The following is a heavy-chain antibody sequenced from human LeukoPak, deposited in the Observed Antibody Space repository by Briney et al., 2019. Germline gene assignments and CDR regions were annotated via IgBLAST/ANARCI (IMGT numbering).Heavy chain of an antibody. V-gene: IGHV4-39*01. CDR2: MYFNGNR. D-gene: IGHD6-19*01. CDR1: GASIRSSDYY. CDR3: ARHRAVAGTYFDD. Sequence: PSETLSLTCTVSGASIRSSDYYCGWIRQPPGKGLEWVGSMYFNGNRYSDPSLKSRVTISEDTSKNQFSLKLSSVTAADTALYYCARHRAVAGTYFDDWGQGTLVTVSS. J-gene: IGHJ4*02.